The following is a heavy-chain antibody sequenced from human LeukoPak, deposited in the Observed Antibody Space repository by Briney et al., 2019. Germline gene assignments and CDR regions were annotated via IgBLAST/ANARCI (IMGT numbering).Heavy chain of an antibody. J-gene: IGHJ5*02. CDR3: AKDLPDSRESLTGHWFDP. V-gene: IGHV3-23*01. Sequence: GGSLRLSCAASGFTFSSYAMSWVRQAPGKGLEWVSAISGSGGSTYYADSVKGRFTISRDNSKNTLYLQMNSLRDVDTAVYYCAKDLPDSRESLTGHWFDPRGQGTLVTVSS. CDR2: ISGSGGST. CDR1: GFTFSSYA. D-gene: IGHD3-10*01.